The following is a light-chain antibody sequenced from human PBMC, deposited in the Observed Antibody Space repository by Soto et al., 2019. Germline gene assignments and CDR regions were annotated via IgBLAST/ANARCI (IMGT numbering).Light chain of an antibody. J-gene: IGLJ1*01. CDR2: LEDNGSY. CDR3: ETWDTDTRV. Sequence: QLVLTQSSSASASLGSSVKLTCSLTSGHITSIIAWHQQQPGKAPRYLMKLEDNGSYNKGSGVPDRFSGSSSGADRYLTISNHQFEDEADYYCETWDTDTRVFGPGTKRTVL. CDR1: SGHITSI. V-gene: IGLV4-60*02.